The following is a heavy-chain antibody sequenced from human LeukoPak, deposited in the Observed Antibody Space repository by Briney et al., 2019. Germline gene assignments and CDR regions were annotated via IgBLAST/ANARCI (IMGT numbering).Heavy chain of an antibody. CDR1: GFTFSTYA. Sequence: RSGGSLRLSCAASGFTFSTYAMTWVRQAPGKGLEWVSVIGGSGSYTYYADSVKGRFTISRDNSKDTLYLQMNSLRAEDTAVYYCARDWYDYWGQGTLVTVSS. J-gene: IGHJ4*02. V-gene: IGHV3-23*01. CDR2: IGGSGSYT. D-gene: IGHD6-13*01. CDR3: ARDWYDY.